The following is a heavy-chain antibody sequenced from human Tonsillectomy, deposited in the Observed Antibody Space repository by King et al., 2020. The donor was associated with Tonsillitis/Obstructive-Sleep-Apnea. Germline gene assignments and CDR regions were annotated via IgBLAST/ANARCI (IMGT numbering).Heavy chain of an antibody. J-gene: IGHJ6*02. D-gene: IGHD3-3*01. CDR2: IYYSGST. CDR1: GGSISSSSYY. V-gene: IGHV4-39*01. Sequence: QLQESGPGLVKPSETLSLTCTVSGGSISSSSYYWGWIRQPPGKGLEWIGNIYYSGSTYYNPSLKSRVTISVDTSKNQFSLKLSSVTAADTAVYYCARQDDFWSGYVLDSYVMDVWGQGTTVTVSS. CDR3: ARQDDFWSGYVLDSYVMDV.